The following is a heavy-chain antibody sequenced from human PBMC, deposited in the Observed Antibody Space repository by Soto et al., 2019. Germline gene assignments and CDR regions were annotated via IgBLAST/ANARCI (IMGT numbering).Heavy chain of an antibody. CDR1: GGSISTYY. Sequence: SEILSLTCTVSGGSISTYYWSWIRQPPGKGLEWIGYIYYSGSTNYNPSLKSRVTISVDTSKNQFSLKLSSVTAADTAVYYCARMRNILTGYPGRFDYWGQGTLVTVSS. D-gene: IGHD3-9*01. CDR2: IYYSGST. J-gene: IGHJ4*02. CDR3: ARMRNILTGYPGRFDY. V-gene: IGHV4-59*01.